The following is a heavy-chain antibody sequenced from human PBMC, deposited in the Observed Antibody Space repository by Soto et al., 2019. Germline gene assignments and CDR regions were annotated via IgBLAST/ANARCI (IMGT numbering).Heavy chain of an antibody. D-gene: IGHD4-17*01. V-gene: IGHV4-31*03. CDR1: GGSISSGGYY. Sequence: SETLSLTFTVSGGSISSGGYYWSWIRQHPGKGLEWIGYIYYSGSTYYNPSLKSRVTISVDTSKNQFSLKLSSVTAADTAVYYCAREVSYGVYLVYFDLWGRGTLVTVSS. CDR2: IYYSGST. J-gene: IGHJ2*01. CDR3: AREVSYGVYLVYFDL.